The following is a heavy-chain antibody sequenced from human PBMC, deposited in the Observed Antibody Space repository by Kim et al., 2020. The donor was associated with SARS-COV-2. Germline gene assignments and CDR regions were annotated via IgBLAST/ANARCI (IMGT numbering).Heavy chain of an antibody. CDR3: ARRGYCSSTSCYVHPFDY. D-gene: IGHD2-2*01. J-gene: IGHJ4*02. Sequence: QGRVTITADESTSTAYMELSSLRSEDTAVYYCARRGYCSSTSCYVHPFDYWGQGTLVTVSS. V-gene: IGHV1-69*01.